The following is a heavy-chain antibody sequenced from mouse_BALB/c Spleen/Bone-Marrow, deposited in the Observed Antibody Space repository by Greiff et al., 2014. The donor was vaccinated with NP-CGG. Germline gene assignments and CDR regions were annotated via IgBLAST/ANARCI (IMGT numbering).Heavy chain of an antibody. CDR1: GYAFSVYW. CDR2: IYPGDGDT. Sequence: QVQLQQPGAELVRPGSSVKISCKASGYAFSVYWMNWVKQRPGQGLEWIGQIYPGDGDTNYNGKFKGRATLIADKSSNTAYMQLSSLTSEDSAVYFCARGGISVDYWGQGTTLTVSS. CDR3: ARGGISVDY. J-gene: IGHJ2*01. V-gene: IGHV1-80*01.